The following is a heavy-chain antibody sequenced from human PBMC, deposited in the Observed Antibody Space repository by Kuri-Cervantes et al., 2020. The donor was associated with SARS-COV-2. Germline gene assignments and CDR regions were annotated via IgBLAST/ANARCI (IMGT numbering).Heavy chain of an antibody. CDR1: GGSISSYY. J-gene: IGHJ4*02. CDR2: VYYSGIT. Sequence: SETLSLTCTVSGGSISSYYWSWIRQSPGKGLDWVGYVYYSGITDYNPSFKSRVTISVNTSKNQFSLRLSSVTAADTAIYYCSRSWLSVAARYGGFDNWGQGTLVTVSS. CDR3: SRSWLSVAARYGGFDN. V-gene: IGHV4-59*01. D-gene: IGHD6-19*01.